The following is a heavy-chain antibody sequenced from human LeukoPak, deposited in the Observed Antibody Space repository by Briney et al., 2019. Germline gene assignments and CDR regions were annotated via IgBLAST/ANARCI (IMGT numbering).Heavy chain of an antibody. CDR3: ARLRFLEWPPPMYYYYGMDV. V-gene: IGHV1-69*01. CDR2: IIPIFGTA. CDR1: GGTFSSYA. J-gene: IGHJ6*02. D-gene: IGHD3-3*01. Sequence: SVKVSCKASGGTFSSYAISWVRQAPGRGLEWMGGIIPIFGTANYAQKFQGRVTITAGESTSTAYMELSSLRSEDTAVYYCARLRFLEWPPPMYYYYGMDVWGQRTTVTVSS.